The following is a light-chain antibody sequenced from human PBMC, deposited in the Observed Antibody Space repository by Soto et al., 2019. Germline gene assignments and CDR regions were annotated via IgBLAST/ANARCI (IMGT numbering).Light chain of an antibody. Sequence: DIQMTQSPSTLSASVGDRVSIACRASQSISSSLAWYQQKPGKAPKLLIYDASSLESGVPSRFGGSGSGTEFTLSINSLHPHDFATYYCQQYHRYSWTFGQGTKVEIK. CDR3: QQYHRYSWT. V-gene: IGKV1-5*01. J-gene: IGKJ1*01. CDR2: DAS. CDR1: QSISSS.